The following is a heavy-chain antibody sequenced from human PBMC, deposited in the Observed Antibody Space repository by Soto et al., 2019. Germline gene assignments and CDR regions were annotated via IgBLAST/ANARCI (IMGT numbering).Heavy chain of an antibody. Sequence: GASVKVSCKASGYTFTSYYMHWVRQAPGQGLEWMGIINPSGGSTSYAQKFQGRVTMTRDTSTSAFYMELSSLRSEDTAVYYCARASSYDILTGYSYYFDYWGQGTLVTVSS. D-gene: IGHD3-9*01. CDR1: GYTFTSYY. J-gene: IGHJ4*02. CDR2: INPSGGST. V-gene: IGHV1-46*01. CDR3: ARASSYDILTGYSYYFDY.